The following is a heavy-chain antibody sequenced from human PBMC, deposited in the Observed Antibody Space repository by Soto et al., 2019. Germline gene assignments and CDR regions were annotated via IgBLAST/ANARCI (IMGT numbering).Heavy chain of an antibody. CDR2: ITDGLTK. Sequence: LRLSFAASGXSFSNYNMNWVRQAPGKGLEWVSHITDGLTKHYADFVQGRFTISRDNAKNSLYLEMTDLRDEDTAVYYCARDTSHGVTIGGLDSWGQGTLVTVSS. CDR3: ARDTSHGVTIGGLDS. J-gene: IGHJ4*02. D-gene: IGHD3-16*01. V-gene: IGHV3-48*02. CDR1: GXSFSNYN.